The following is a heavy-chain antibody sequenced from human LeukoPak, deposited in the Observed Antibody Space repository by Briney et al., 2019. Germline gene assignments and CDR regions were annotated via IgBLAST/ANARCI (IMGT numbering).Heavy chain of an antibody. J-gene: IGHJ4*02. CDR3: AKDAEGEVTTTVPGNPFDY. CDR1: GFTFSSFA. CDR2: IGNSGGST. V-gene: IGHV3-23*01. Sequence: PGGSLRLSCAASGFTFSSFAMSWVRQAPGKGLEWVSVIGNSGGSTDYADSVKGRFTISRDNSKNTLYLQMNSLRAEDTAVYYCAKDAEGEVTTTVPGNPFDYWGQGTLVTVSS. D-gene: IGHD4-11*01.